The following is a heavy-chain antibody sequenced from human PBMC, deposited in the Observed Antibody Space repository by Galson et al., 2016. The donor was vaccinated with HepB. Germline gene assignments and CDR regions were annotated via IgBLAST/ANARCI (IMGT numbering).Heavy chain of an antibody. CDR3: ARETFGNFDY. CDR2: INAGNGVT. Sequence: SVKVSCKASGYTFTNYAMHWVRQAPGQRLEWMGWINAGNGVTKYSQKFQGRVTITRDTSASTAYMELSSLRSEDTAVYYCARETFGNFDYWGQGTLVTVSS. V-gene: IGHV1-3*01. J-gene: IGHJ4*02. D-gene: IGHD3-10*01. CDR1: GYTFTNYA.